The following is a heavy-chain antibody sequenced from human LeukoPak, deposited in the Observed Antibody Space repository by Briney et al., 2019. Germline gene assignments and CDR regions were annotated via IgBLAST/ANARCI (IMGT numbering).Heavy chain of an antibody. V-gene: IGHV4-4*07. CDR2: IYTSGST. CDR3: ARDFGSGSYSSYYYYMDV. Sequence: SETLSLTCTVSGGSISSYYWSSIRQPAGKGLEWIGRIYTSGSTNYNPSLKSRVTMSVDTSKNQFSLKLSSVTAADTAVYYCARDFGSGSYSSYYYYMDVWGKGTTVTVSS. J-gene: IGHJ6*03. CDR1: GGSISSYY. D-gene: IGHD1-26*01.